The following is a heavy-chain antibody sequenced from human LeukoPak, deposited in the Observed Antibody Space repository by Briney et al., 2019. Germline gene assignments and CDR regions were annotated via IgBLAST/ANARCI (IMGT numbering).Heavy chain of an antibody. V-gene: IGHV3-48*03. CDR3: TKGHPSYYYYMDV. Sequence: GGSLRLSCAASGFTFSSYEMNWVRQAPGKGLEWVSYISSSGSTIYYADSVKGRFTTSRDNSKNSLYLQMNSLRAEDTALYYCTKGHPSYYYYMDVWGKETTVTISS. CDR2: ISSSGSTI. CDR1: GFTFSSYE. J-gene: IGHJ6*03.